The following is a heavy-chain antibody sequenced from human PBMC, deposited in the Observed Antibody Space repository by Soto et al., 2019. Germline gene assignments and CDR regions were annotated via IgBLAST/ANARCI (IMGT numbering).Heavy chain of an antibody. CDR1: GYIFTSYG. J-gene: IGHJ6*02. Sequence: QVQLVQSGAEVKKPGASVKVSCKASGYIFTSYGISWVRQAPGQGLEWMGWISIYQNYKHSAQKFLGRVTLTADTSTTTAYRERRSLTSDDTAVDYCARNGSATGMDGCGQGTGVTVSS. D-gene: IGHD3-10*01. CDR3: ARNGSATGMDG. V-gene: IGHV1-18*04. CDR2: ISIYQNYK.